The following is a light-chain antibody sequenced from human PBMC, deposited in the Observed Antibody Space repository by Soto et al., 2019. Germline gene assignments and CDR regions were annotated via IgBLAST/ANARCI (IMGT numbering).Light chain of an antibody. CDR3: MQGTYWPLT. J-gene: IGKJ4*01. V-gene: IGKV2-30*01. CDR1: QSLVYSDGNTY. CDR2: MIS. Sequence: DVVMTQSPLSLPVTLGQPASISCRSSQSLVYSDGNTYLNWFQQRPDQSPRRLIYMISNRDSGVPDRFSGSGSGTDFTLKISRVEAEDVGVYYCMQGTYWPLTFGGGTKVEIK.